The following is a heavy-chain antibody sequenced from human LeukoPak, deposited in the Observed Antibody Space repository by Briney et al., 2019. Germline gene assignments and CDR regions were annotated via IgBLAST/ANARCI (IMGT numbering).Heavy chain of an antibody. CDR1: GFTFSSYG. Sequence: GRSLRLSCAASGFTFSSYGMHWARQAPGKGLEWVAVIWYDESNKYYSDSVTGRFTISRDNSKNTLYLQMNSLRAEDTAVYYCARDTNRYGGPRASGGCDFWGLGTPVTVSS. J-gene: IGHJ4*02. D-gene: IGHD4-23*01. V-gene: IGHV3-33*08. CDR2: IWYDESNK. CDR3: ARDTNRYGGPRASGGCDF.